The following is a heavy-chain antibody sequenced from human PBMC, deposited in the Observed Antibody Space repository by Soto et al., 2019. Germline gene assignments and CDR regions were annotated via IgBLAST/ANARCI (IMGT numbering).Heavy chain of an antibody. D-gene: IGHD6-13*01. CDR2: IYYSGST. Sequence: SETLSLTCTVSGGSSSSYYWSWIRQPPGKGLEWIGYIYYSGSTNYNPSLKSRVTISVDTSKNQFSLKLSSVTAADTAVYYCARLIAAAEDYCTDVWGTGIMVTV. CDR3: ARLIAAAEDYCTDV. V-gene: IGHV4-59*01. CDR1: GGSSSSYY. J-gene: IGHJ6*04.